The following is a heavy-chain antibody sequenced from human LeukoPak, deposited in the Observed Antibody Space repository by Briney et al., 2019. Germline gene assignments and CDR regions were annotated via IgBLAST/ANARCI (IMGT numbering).Heavy chain of an antibody. D-gene: IGHD4-23*01. CDR2: ISAYNGNT. V-gene: IGHV1-18*01. J-gene: IGHJ4*02. CDR3: AKGLSAGNDGENSFDY. Sequence: GASVKVSGKASGYTFTSYGISWVRQAPGQGLEWMGWISAYNGNTNYAQKLQGRVTMTTDTSTSTAYMELRSLRSDDTAVYYCAKGLSAGNDGENSFDYWGQGTLVTVSS. CDR1: GYTFTSYG.